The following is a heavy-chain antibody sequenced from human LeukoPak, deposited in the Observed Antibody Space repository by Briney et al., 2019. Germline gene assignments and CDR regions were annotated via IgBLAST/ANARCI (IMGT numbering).Heavy chain of an antibody. Sequence: ASVKVSCKASGYTFTSCDINWVRQATGQGLEWMGWMNPNSGNTGYAQKFQGRVTITRNTSISTAYMELSSLRSEDTAVYYCARRIAAAGTGAFDIWGQGTMVTVSS. CDR3: ARRIAAAGTGAFDI. D-gene: IGHD6-13*01. CDR2: MNPNSGNT. CDR1: GYTFTSCD. V-gene: IGHV1-8*03. J-gene: IGHJ3*02.